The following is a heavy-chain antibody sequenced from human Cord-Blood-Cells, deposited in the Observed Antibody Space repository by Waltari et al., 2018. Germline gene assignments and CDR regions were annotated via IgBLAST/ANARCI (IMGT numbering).Heavy chain of an antibody. CDR1: GFTFSSHG. CDR3: ARDLIYYDSSGYYPTFGY. Sequence: QVQLVESGGGVVQPGRSLRLSCAASGFTFSSHGMHWVRQAPGQGLEWVAVIWYDGSNKYYADSVKGRFTISRDNSKNTLYLQMNSLRAEDTAVYYCARDLIYYDSSGYYPTFGYWGQGTLVTVSS. CDR2: IWYDGSNK. J-gene: IGHJ4*02. D-gene: IGHD3-22*01. V-gene: IGHV3-33*01.